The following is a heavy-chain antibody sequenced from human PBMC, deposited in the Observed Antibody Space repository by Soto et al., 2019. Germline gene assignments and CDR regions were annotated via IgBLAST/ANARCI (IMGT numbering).Heavy chain of an antibody. D-gene: IGHD3-3*01. CDR2: ISPNSEKT. Sequence: ASVKVSCKASGYTFSNFGISWVRQAPGEGLEWMGWISPNSEKTKIAQRFQGRVTMTTDISTSTSYLELRGLTSDDTAVYYCTKAAKFDDFGHGYSVNAVWGRGTPETGSS. V-gene: IGHV1-18*01. J-gene: IGHJ4*02. CDR1: GYTFSNFG. CDR3: TKAAKFDDFGHGYSVNAV.